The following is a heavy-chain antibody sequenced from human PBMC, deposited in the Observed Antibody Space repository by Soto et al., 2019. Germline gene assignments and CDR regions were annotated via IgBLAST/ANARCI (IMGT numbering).Heavy chain of an antibody. CDR3: AKGARDVDY. CDR1: GFTFSSQT. Sequence: EVQLLESGGGLVQPGGSLRLSCAASGFTFSSQTMSWVRQAPGKGLEWVSVINSSGSTSYTDSVKGRFTISKDSSKNTLYLQLNSLRVEDTAVYYCAKGARDVDYWGQGTLVTVSS. V-gene: IGHV3-23*01. CDR2: INSSGST. D-gene: IGHD5-12*01. J-gene: IGHJ4*02.